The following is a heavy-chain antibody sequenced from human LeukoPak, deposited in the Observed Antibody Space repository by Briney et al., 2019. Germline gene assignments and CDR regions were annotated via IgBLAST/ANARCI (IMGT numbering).Heavy chain of an antibody. D-gene: IGHD6-19*01. J-gene: IGHJ4*02. CDR3: AGDPGYSRGWYYFDY. CDR1: GYTFTGYY. V-gene: IGHV1-2*02. CDR2: INPNSGGT. Sequence: GASVKVSCKASGYTFTGYYMHWVRQATGQGIEWMGWINPNSGGTNYAQKFQGRVTMTRETSIRTAYMELSRLRSEDTAVYYCAGDPGYSRGWYYFDYWGQGALVTVSS.